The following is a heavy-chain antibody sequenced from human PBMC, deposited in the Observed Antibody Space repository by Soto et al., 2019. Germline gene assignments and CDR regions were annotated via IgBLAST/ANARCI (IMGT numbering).Heavy chain of an antibody. CDR2: ISDSGDNT. J-gene: IGHJ6*02. CDR1: GFTFSSYA. Sequence: EVQLLESGGGLVQPGGSLRLSCAASGFTFSSYAMNWVRQVPGKGLEWVSIISDSGDNTYHADSVKGRFTTSRDNSKNTLYLQMNSLRVEDTAVYYCAKLLHPYYNSYGMDVWGQGTTVTVSS. CDR3: AKLLHPYYNSYGMDV. V-gene: IGHV3-23*01.